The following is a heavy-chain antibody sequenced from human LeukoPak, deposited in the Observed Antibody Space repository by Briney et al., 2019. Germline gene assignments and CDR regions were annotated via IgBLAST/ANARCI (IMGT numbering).Heavy chain of an antibody. V-gene: IGHV4-39*01. CDR2: IHYSGKT. CDR3: ARGGRSLVAAQFDL. J-gene: IGHJ2*01. Sequence: SETLSLTCTVSGGSISSSNYFWGWIRQPPGKGLEFIAIIHYSGKTHYSPSLRSRVTISVDTSNNQFSLQLSSMTAADTALYYCARGGRSLVAAQFDLWGRGTLVTVSS. CDR1: GGSISSSNYF. D-gene: IGHD2-15*01.